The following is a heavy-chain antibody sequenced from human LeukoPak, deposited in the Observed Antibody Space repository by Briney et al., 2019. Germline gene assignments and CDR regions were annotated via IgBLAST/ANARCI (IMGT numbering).Heavy chain of an antibody. CDR3: ARGPHFGNCSGGSCYSSNWFDP. D-gene: IGHD2-15*01. CDR1: GGSFGGYY. V-gene: IGHV4-34*01. Sequence: SETLSLTCAVYGGSFGGYYWSWIRQPPGKGLEWIGEINHSGSTNYNPSLKSRVTISVDTSKNQFSLKLSSVTAADTAVYYCARGPHFGNCSGGSCYSSNWFDPWGQGTLVTVSS. CDR2: INHSGST. J-gene: IGHJ5*02.